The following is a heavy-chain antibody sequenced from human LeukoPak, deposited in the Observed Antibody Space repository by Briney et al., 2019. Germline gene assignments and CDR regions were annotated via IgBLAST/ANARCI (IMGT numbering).Heavy chain of an antibody. CDR3: ARGFGPLYYDILTGYSTGY. Sequence: SETLSLTCTVSRGSISSSSYYWGWIRQPPGKGLEWIGSIYYSGSTYYNPSLKSRVTISVDTSKNQFSLKLSSVTAADTAVYYCARGFGPLYYDILTGYSTGYWGQGTLVTVSS. J-gene: IGHJ4*02. CDR1: RGSISSSSYY. CDR2: IYYSGST. D-gene: IGHD3-9*01. V-gene: IGHV4-39*07.